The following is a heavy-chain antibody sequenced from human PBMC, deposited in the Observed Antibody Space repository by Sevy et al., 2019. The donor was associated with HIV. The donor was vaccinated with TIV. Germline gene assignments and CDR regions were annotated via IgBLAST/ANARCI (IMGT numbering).Heavy chain of an antibody. CDR3: AKGTLVVPAVIYYYYGMDV. Sequence: GGSLRLSCAASGFTFSSYAMNWVRQAPGKGLECVSAISHSGGSTYYADSVKGRFTISRDNSKNTLYLQMNSLRAEDTAVYYCAKGTLVVPAVIYYYYGMDVWGQGTTVTVSS. V-gene: IGHV3-23*01. D-gene: IGHD2-2*02. CDR1: GFTFSSYA. CDR2: ISHSGGST. J-gene: IGHJ6*02.